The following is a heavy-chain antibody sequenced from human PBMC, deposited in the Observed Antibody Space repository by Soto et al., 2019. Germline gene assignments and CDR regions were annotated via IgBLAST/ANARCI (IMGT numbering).Heavy chain of an antibody. V-gene: IGHV3-30*18. CDR1: GFTFSSYA. J-gene: IGHJ6*02. D-gene: IGHD2-2*01. Sequence: GGSLRLSCAASGFTFSSYAMNWVRQAPGKGLEWVAIISYDGSNKYHADSVKGRFTISRDNSKNTLYLQMNSLRAEDTAVYYCAKDLCSSTRCPSYYGMDVWGQGTTVTVSS. CDR3: AKDLCSSTRCPSYYGMDV. CDR2: ISYDGSNK.